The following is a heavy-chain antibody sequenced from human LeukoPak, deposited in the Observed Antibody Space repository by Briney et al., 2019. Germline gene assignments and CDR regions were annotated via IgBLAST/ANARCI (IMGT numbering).Heavy chain of an antibody. D-gene: IGHD5-24*01. Sequence: PGGSLRLSCAASGFTFSNAWMSWVRQAPGKGLEWVGRIKSNTDGGTTDYAAPVNGRFTLSRDDSKNTVYLQMNSLKTEDTAVYYCTTGPVRWRQLLDFWGQGTLVTVSS. CDR3: TTGPVRWRQLLDF. J-gene: IGHJ4*02. CDR2: IKSNTDGGTT. V-gene: IGHV3-15*01. CDR1: GFTFSNAW.